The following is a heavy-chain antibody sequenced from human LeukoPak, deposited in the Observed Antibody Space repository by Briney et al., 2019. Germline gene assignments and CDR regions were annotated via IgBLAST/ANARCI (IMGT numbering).Heavy chain of an antibody. D-gene: IGHD6-13*01. J-gene: IGHJ6*02. CDR1: GGSISSYY. V-gene: IGHV4-59*01. Sequence: SETLSLTCTVSGGSISSYYWSWIRQPPGKGLEWIGYIYYSGSTNYNPSLKSRVTISVDTSKNQFSLKLNSVTAADTAVYYCARDGGYSSSWYSRYYYYYGMDVWGQGTTVTVSS. CDR3: ARDGGYSSSWYSRYYYYYGMDV. CDR2: IYYSGST.